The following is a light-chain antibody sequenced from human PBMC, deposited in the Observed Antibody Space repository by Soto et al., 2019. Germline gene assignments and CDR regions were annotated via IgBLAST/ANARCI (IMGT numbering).Light chain of an antibody. Sequence: QSVLTQPASVSGSPGQSITISCTGTTSDVGGYNYASWYQQHPGRAPKLMIYEVSNRPSGISNRFSGSKSGNTASLTISGLQAEDESDYYCGSYATSSYVFGTGTKVTVL. V-gene: IGLV2-14*01. J-gene: IGLJ1*01. CDR2: EVS. CDR1: TSDVGGYNY. CDR3: GSYATSSYV.